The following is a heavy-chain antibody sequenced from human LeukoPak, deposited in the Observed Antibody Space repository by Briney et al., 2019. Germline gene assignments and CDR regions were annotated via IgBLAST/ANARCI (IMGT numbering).Heavy chain of an antibody. Sequence: PGGSLRLSCAASGSPFSSYGMHWVRQAPGKGLEWVARLVYDERSDYADSVKGRFSISRDNSKNTLFLDMSDLRVEDTAVYYCARDLSAAFDFWGQGVLVTVSS. J-gene: IGHJ4*02. CDR3: ARDLSAAFDF. D-gene: IGHD6-19*01. CDR1: GSPFSSYG. CDR2: LVYDERS. V-gene: IGHV3-33*01.